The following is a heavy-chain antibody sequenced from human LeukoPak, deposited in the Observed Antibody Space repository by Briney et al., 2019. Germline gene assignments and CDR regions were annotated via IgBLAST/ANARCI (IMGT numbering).Heavy chain of an antibody. V-gene: IGHV3-7*01. J-gene: IGHJ6*03. CDR2: IKEDGSEK. CDR3: ARQKAVVVVAATPDEDYGDYVDYYYYMDV. Sequence: GGSLRLSCAASGFTFSRYWMSWVRQAPGKGLEWVANIKEDGSEKYYVDSVKGRLTISRDNAKNSLSLQIKSLRAEDTAVYYCARQKAVVVVAATPDEDYGDYVDYYYYMDVWGQGTLVTVSS. CDR1: GFTFSRYW. D-gene: IGHD2-15*01.